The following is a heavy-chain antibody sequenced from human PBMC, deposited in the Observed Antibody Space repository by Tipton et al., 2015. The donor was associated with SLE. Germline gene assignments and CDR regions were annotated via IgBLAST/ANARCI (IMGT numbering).Heavy chain of an antibody. Sequence: SLRLSCAASGFSLSGTGIHWVRQAPGKGLDWVAVIRHDGTDEYYADSVKGRVTVSRDTSKNTVFLQMNSLGVDDTAVYYGAKAVVGRNYLCGLDVWGQVTSVNVS. J-gene: IGHJ6*02. D-gene: IGHD2-21*01. CDR1: GFSLSGTG. CDR3: AKAVVGRNYLCGLDV. CDR2: IRHDGTDE. V-gene: IGHV3-30*02.